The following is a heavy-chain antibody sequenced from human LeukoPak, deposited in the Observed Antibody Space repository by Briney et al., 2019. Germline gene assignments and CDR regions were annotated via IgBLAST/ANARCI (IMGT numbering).Heavy chain of an antibody. D-gene: IGHD3-10*01. CDR2: ISGSGGST. Sequence: GGSLRLSCAASEFTFNTYAMSWVRQAPGKGLEWVSPISGSGGSTYYADSVKGRFTISRDNSKNTLYLQMNSLRAEDTAVYYCAKDGYYGSGSWLYYMDVWGKGTTVTISS. CDR1: EFTFNTYA. J-gene: IGHJ6*03. CDR3: AKDGYYGSGSWLYYMDV. V-gene: IGHV3-23*01.